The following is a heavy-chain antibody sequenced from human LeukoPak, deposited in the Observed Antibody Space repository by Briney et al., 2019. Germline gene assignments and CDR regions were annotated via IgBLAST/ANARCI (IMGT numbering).Heavy chain of an antibody. D-gene: IGHD2-15*01. Sequence: PGGSLRLCCAASGFTFSSYGMHWVRQAPGKGLEWVAVIWYDGTNTYYADSVKGRFTISRDNSKNTLYLQMNSLRAEDTAVYYCARDFCSGGSCYPDAFDIWGQGTMVTVSS. CDR1: GFTFSSYG. CDR2: IWYDGTNT. J-gene: IGHJ3*02. CDR3: ARDFCSGGSCYPDAFDI. V-gene: IGHV3-33*01.